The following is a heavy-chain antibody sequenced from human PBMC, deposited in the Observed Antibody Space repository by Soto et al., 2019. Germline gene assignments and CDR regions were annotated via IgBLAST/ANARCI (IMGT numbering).Heavy chain of an antibody. Sequence: QVQLVQSGAEVKKPGSSVKVSCKASGGTFSSYTISWGRQAPGQGLEWMGRIIPILGIANYAQKFQGRVTITADKSTSTAYMELSSLRSEDTAVYYCARRGGSSSYSNWFDPWGQGTLVTVSS. J-gene: IGHJ5*02. V-gene: IGHV1-69*02. CDR3: ARRGGSSSYSNWFDP. D-gene: IGHD6-13*01. CDR1: GGTFSSYT. CDR2: IIPILGIA.